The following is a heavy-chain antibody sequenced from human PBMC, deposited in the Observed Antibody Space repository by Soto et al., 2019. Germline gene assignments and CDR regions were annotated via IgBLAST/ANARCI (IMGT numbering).Heavy chain of an antibody. CDR1: GFTFSSYG. CDR3: AKEGDYYYYGMDV. J-gene: IGHJ6*02. Sequence: GGSLRLSCAASGFTFSSYGMHWVRQAPGKGLEWVAVISYDGSNKYYADSVKGRFTISRDNSKNTLYLQMNSLRAEDTAVYYCAKEGDYYYYGMDVWGQGTTVTVSS. D-gene: IGHD3-16*01. CDR2: ISYDGSNK. V-gene: IGHV3-30*18.